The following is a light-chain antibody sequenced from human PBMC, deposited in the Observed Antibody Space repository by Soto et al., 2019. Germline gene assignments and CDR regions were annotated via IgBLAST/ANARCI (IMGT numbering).Light chain of an antibody. CDR2: VNSDGSH. J-gene: IGLJ2*01. V-gene: IGLV4-69*02. Sequence: QPVLTQSPSASASLGASVKLTCTLSSGHSSYTIAWHQQQPEKGPRYLMKVNSDGSHSKGDGIPDRFSGSSSGAERYLTISSLQSDEDADYYCQTWATGIQVFGGGTKLTVL. CDR3: QTWATGIQV. CDR1: SGHSSYT.